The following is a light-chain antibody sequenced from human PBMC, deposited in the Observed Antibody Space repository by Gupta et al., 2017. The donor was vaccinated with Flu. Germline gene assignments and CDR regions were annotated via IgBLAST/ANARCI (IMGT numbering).Light chain of an antibody. V-gene: IGLV2-11*01. Sequence: QSALTQPRSVSGSPGQSVTISCTGTSTDVGGDNYVSWYQQHPGKAPKLMIYDVSKRPSGVPDRFSGSKSGNTAALTISGLQAEDEADYYCCSYAGSYTYWVFGGGTKLTVL. J-gene: IGLJ3*02. CDR2: DVS. CDR1: STDVGGDNY. CDR3: CSYAGSYTYWV.